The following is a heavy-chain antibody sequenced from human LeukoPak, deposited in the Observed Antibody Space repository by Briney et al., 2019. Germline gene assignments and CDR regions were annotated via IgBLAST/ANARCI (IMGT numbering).Heavy chain of an antibody. D-gene: IGHD3-3*01. J-gene: IGHJ5*02. Sequence: SETLSLTCTVSGGSISSYYWSWIRQPPGKGLEWIGYIYTSGSTNYNPSLKSRVTISVDTSKNQFSLKLSSVTAADTAVYYCARHKLRGYDFWSGYRPLYNWFDPWGQGTLVTVSS. CDR3: ARHKLRGYDFWSGYRPLYNWFDP. CDR2: IYTSGST. V-gene: IGHV4-4*09. CDR1: GGSISSYY.